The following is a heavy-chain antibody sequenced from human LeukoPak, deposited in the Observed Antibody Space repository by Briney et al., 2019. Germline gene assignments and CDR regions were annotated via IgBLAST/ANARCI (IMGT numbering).Heavy chain of an antibody. CDR2: IGPTGTDR. J-gene: IGHJ4*02. V-gene: IGHV3-21*01. CDR3: ATETIGRHYDY. Sequence: GGSLRLSCAASGFTFSSCGFNWVRQAPGKGLEWASSIGPTGTDRYYADSVRGRFTISRDNAKNSMYLQMDSLRDEDTAVYYCATETIGRHYDYWGQGTLLTVSS. D-gene: IGHD1-14*01. CDR1: GFTFSSCG.